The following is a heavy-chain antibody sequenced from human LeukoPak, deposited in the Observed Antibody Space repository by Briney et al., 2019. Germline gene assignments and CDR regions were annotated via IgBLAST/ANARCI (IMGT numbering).Heavy chain of an antibody. CDR2: IYYSGST. J-gene: IGHJ2*01. CDR1: GGFISSYY. Sequence: SETLSLTCTVSGGFISSYYWSWIRQPQGKGLEWIGNIYYSGSTNYNPSLKSRVTISVDTSKNQFSLKLSSVTAADTAVYYCARAPLAYCGGDCYWYFDLWGRGTLVTVSS. D-gene: IGHD2-21*01. V-gene: IGHV4-59*01. CDR3: ARAPLAYCGGDCYWYFDL.